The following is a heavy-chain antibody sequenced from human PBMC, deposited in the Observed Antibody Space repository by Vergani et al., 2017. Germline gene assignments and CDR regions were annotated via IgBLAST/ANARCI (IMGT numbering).Heavy chain of an antibody. J-gene: IGHJ6*02. CDR1: GGSFSGYY. CDR2: INHSGST. D-gene: IGHD2-2*01. CDR3: AKLGYCSSTSCGRGYGMDV. Sequence: QVQLQQWGAGLLKPSETLSLTCAVYGGSFSGYYWSWIRQPPGKGLEWIGEINHSGSTNYNPSLKSRVTISVDTSKNQFSLKLSSVTAADTAVYYCAKLGYCSSTSCGRGYGMDVWGQGTTVTVS. V-gene: IGHV4-34*01.